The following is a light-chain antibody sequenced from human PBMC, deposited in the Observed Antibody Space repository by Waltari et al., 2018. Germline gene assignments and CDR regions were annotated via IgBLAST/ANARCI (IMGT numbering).Light chain of an antibody. V-gene: IGKV2-28*01. Sequence: PASISCRSSQSLLHRNGYNYLDWYLQKSGQSPQLLMYLGSSRASGVPDRFSGSGSGTDFTLKISRVEAEDVGVYYCMQALQTPLTFGGGTKVEIK. J-gene: IGKJ4*01. CDR3: MQALQTPLT. CDR1: QSLLHRNGYNY. CDR2: LGS.